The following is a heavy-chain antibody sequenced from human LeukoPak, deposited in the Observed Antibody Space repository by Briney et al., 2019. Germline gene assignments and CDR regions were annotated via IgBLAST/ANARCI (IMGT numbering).Heavy chain of an antibody. Sequence: GGSLRLSCAASGFTFDDYGMHWVRQAPGKGLEWVAVISYDGSNKYYADSVKGRFTISRDNSKNTLYLQMNSLRAEDTAVYYCAKDATRSRYYYGSGSYLDYWGQGTLVTVSS. CDR2: ISYDGSNK. CDR3: AKDATRSRYYYGSGSYLDY. V-gene: IGHV3-30*18. J-gene: IGHJ4*02. D-gene: IGHD3-10*01. CDR1: GFTFDDYG.